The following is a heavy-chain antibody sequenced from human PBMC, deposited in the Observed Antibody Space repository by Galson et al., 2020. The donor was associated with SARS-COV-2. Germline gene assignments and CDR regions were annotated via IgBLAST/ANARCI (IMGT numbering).Heavy chain of an antibody. J-gene: IGHJ5*01. CDR2: FIPIFGAA. Sequence: SVKVSCKASGGSFSTDSINWVRQAPGQGLEWMGGFIPIFGAAKSAQRFQGRVSISAVESSRTTYMELSSLTSEDTAVYYCARAPEYSPYTWFDSWGQGTLVTVSS. V-gene: IGHV1-69*13. CDR3: ARAPEYSPYTWFDS. D-gene: IGHD2-21*01. CDR1: GGSFSTDS.